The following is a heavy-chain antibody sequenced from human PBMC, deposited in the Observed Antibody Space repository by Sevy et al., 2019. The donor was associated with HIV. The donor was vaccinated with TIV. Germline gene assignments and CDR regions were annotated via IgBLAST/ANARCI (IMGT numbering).Heavy chain of an antibody. CDR1: GYTFTSYD. D-gene: IGHD3-3*01. V-gene: IGHV1-8*01. J-gene: IGHJ5*02. Sequence: GASVKVSCKASGYTFTSYDINWVRQATGQGLEWMGWMNPNSGNTGYAQKFQGRVTMTRNTSISTAYMELSSLRSEDTAVYYCARGHYDFWSGSILGQNWFDPWGQGTLVTVSS. CDR2: MNPNSGNT. CDR3: ARGHYDFWSGSILGQNWFDP.